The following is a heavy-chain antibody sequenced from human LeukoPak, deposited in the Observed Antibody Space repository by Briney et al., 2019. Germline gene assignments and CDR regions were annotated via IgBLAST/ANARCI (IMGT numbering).Heavy chain of an antibody. D-gene: IGHD4-17*01. Sequence: GSSVKVSCKASGGTFSSYAISWVRQAPGQGLEWMGGIIPIFGTANYAQKFQGRVTITTDESTNTAYMELRSLRSDDTAVYYCARGHDYGDYVPFDYWGQGTLVTVSS. CDR2: IIPIFGTA. CDR3: ARGHDYGDYVPFDY. V-gene: IGHV1-69*05. CDR1: GGTFSSYA. J-gene: IGHJ4*02.